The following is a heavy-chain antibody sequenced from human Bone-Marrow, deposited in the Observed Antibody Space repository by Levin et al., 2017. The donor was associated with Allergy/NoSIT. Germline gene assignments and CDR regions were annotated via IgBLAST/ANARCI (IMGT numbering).Heavy chain of an antibody. Sequence: ASVKVSCKTSGGRFSTFSVTWVRQAPGQGLEWMGGIIPFFGTANYAQSFQGRVTITADEYRGIAYMELNSLRSDDTAMYYCARPDCSSSSCLSLDPWGQGTLVTVSS. D-gene: IGHD2-2*01. CDR2: IIPFFGTA. V-gene: IGHV1-69*13. CDR3: ARPDCSSSSCLSLDP. J-gene: IGHJ5*02. CDR1: GGRFSTFS.